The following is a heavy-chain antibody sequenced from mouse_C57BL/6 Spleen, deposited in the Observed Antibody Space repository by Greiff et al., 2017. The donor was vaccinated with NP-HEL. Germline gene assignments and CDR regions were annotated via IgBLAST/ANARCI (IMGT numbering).Heavy chain of an antibody. CDR2: ISGGGGNT. CDR3: ARRDGYYYGSSYYYAMDY. V-gene: IGHV5-9*01. CDR1: GFTFSSYT. Sequence: EVMLVESGGGLVKPGGSLKLSCAASGFTFSSYTMSWVRQTPEKRLEWVATISGGGGNTYYPDSVKGRFTISRDNAKNTLYLQMSSLRSEDTALYYCARRDGYYYGSSYYYAMDYWGQGTSVTVSS. J-gene: IGHJ4*01. D-gene: IGHD1-1*01.